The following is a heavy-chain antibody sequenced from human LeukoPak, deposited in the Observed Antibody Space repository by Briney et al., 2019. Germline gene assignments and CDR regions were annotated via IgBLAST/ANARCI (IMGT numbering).Heavy chain of an antibody. V-gene: IGHV4-4*02. D-gene: IGHD2/OR15-2a*01. J-gene: IGHJ2*01. CDR1: GDSISNSIL. CDR3: ARLKDFTGKEYCFFDL. CDR2: MYRSGTA. Sequence: PSGTLSLTCAVSGDSISNSILWSWVRQPPGKGLEWIGEMYRSGTAHYNPSLKSRVTILIDNSKNQLSLELTPVTAADTAVYFCARLKDFTGKEYCFFDLWGRGALVTVSS.